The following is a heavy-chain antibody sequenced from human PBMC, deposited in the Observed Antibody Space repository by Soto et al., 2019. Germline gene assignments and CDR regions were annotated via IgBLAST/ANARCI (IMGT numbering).Heavy chain of an antibody. Sequence: ASVKVSCKASGYTFTVHYMHWVRQAPGQGPEWMGWINPNSGGPNYAQKFRGRVTMTRDTSISTAYMELSRLRSDDTAVYYCARESTGVVVVAATDYPFDYWGQGPLVTVSS. D-gene: IGHD2-15*01. CDR3: ARESTGVVVVAATDYPFDY. CDR2: INPNSGGP. J-gene: IGHJ4*02. CDR1: GYTFTVHY. V-gene: IGHV1-2*02.